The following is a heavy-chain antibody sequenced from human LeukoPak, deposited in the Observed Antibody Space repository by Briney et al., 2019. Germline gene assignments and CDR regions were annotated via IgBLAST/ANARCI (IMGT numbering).Heavy chain of an antibody. CDR2: ISSSSSYI. CDR1: GFTFSSYS. D-gene: IGHD3-22*01. V-gene: IGHV3-21*04. Sequence: GGSLRLSCAASGFTFSSYSTNWVRQAPGKGLEWVSSISSSSSYIYYADSVKGRFTISRDNAKNSLYLQMNSLRAEDTALYYCARARDNYYDSSGYYYFDYWGQGTLVTVSS. J-gene: IGHJ4*02. CDR3: ARARDNYYDSSGYYYFDY.